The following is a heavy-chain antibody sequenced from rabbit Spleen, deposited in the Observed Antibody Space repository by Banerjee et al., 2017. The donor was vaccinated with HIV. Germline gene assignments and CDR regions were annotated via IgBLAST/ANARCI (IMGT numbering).Heavy chain of an antibody. Sequence: QEQLEESGGGLVKPEGSLTLTCKASGFSFSDRDVMCWVRQAPGKGLEWIACIYAGSSGFTYFASWAKGRFTISKTSSTTVTLQMTSLTAADTATYFCARDTSSSFSSYGMDLWGQGTLVTVS. CDR1: GFSFSDRDV. CDR2: IYAGSSGFT. CDR3: ARDTSSSFSSYGMDL. D-gene: IGHD1-1*01. V-gene: IGHV1S45*01. J-gene: IGHJ3*01.